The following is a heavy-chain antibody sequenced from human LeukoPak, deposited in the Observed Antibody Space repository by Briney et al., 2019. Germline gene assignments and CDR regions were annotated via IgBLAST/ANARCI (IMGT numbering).Heavy chain of an antibody. CDR2: IYYSGSA. CDR3: ARHRIAAAKRSFDY. Sequence: ASETLSLTCTVSGGSISSSSYYWGWIRQPPGKGLEWIGSIYYSGSAYYNPSLKSRVTISVDTSKNQFSLKLSSVTAADTAVYYCARHRIAAAKRSFDYWGQGTLVTVSS. J-gene: IGHJ4*02. V-gene: IGHV4-39*01. D-gene: IGHD6-13*01. CDR1: GGSISSSSYY.